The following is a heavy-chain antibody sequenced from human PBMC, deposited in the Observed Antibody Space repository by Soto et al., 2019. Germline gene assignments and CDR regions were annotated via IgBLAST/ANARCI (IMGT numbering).Heavy chain of an antibody. V-gene: IGHV1-18*01. Sequence: ASVKVSCKASGYTFTSYGISCVRQAPGQGLEWMGWISAYNGNTNYAQKLQGRVTMTTDTSTSTAYMELRSLRSDDTAVYYCARDQYSDILTGSRPAAHYYGMDAWGQGTTVTVSS. J-gene: IGHJ6*02. CDR2: ISAYNGNT. CDR1: GYTFTSYG. D-gene: IGHD3-9*01. CDR3: ARDQYSDILTGSRPAAHYYGMDA.